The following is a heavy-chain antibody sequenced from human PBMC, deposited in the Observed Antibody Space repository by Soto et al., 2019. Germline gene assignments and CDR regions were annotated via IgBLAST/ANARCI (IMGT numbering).Heavy chain of an antibody. CDR2: ISYEGSEK. Sequence: DLEESGGGVVQPGRSLRLSCAASGFTFSNNGMHWVRQAPGKGLEWMGVISYEGSEKYYAGSVKGRFTISRDNPKNTLYLQMDTLRAEDTAIYYCVKDKGAAAGFDYWGQGILVTVSS. CDR3: VKDKGAAAGFDY. V-gene: IGHV3-30*18. D-gene: IGHD6-13*01. CDR1: GFTFSNNG. J-gene: IGHJ4*02.